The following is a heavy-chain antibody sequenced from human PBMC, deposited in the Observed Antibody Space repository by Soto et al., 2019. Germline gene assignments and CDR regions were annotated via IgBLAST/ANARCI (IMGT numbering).Heavy chain of an antibody. J-gene: IGHJ5*02. D-gene: IGHD3-10*01. Sequence: QVQLVQSGAEVKNPGSSVKVSCKASGGTFSSYDISWVRQAPGQGLEWMGGIIPIFGTANYAQKFQGRVTITADESTSTAYMELSSLRSEDTAVYYFFYGSGSYNWFDPWGQGTLVTVSS. V-gene: IGHV1-69*01. CDR2: IIPIFGTA. CDR3: FYGSGSYNWFDP. CDR1: GGTFSSYD.